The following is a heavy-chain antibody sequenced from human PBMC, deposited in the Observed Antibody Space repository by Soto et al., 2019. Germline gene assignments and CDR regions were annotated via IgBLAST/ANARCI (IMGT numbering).Heavy chain of an antibody. CDR3: ARDLQQQLGLYYYYYYGMDV. CDR1: GFTFSSYA. CDR2: IWYDGSNK. V-gene: IGHV3-33*08. J-gene: IGHJ6*02. D-gene: IGHD6-13*01. Sequence: GGSLRLSCAASGFTFSSYAMSWVRQAPGKGLEWVSVIWYDGSNKYYADSVKGRFTISRDNSKNTLYLQMNSLRAEDTAVYYCARDLQQQLGLYYYYYYGMDVWGQGTTVTVSS.